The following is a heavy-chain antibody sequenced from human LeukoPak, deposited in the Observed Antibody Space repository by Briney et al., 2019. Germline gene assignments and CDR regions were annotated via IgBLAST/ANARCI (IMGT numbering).Heavy chain of an antibody. J-gene: IGHJ3*02. V-gene: IGHV3-21*01. Sequence: GGSLRLSCAASRFTFSSYSMNWVRQAPGKGLEWVSSISSSGSYIYYADSVKGRFTISRDNAKNSLYLQMNSLRAEDTAVYYCARSRGSFAFDIWGQGTMVTVSS. CDR3: ARSRGSFAFDI. CDR1: RFTFSSYS. D-gene: IGHD1-26*01. CDR2: ISSSGSYI.